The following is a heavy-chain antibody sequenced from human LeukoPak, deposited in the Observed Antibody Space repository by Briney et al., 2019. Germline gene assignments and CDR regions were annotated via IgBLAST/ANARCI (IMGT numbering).Heavy chain of an antibody. D-gene: IGHD2-2*01. CDR3: ARGAYCSSTSCSPRDYYYYYMDV. CDR1: GFTFSSYW. J-gene: IGHJ6*03. CDR2: IKQDGSEK. V-gene: IGHV3-7*01. Sequence: GGSLRLSCAASGFTFSSYWMSWVRQAPGKGLEWVANIKQDGSEKYYVDSVKGRFTISRDNAKNSLYLQMNSLRAEDTAVYYCARGAYCSSTSCSPRDYYYYYMDVWGKGTTVTVSS.